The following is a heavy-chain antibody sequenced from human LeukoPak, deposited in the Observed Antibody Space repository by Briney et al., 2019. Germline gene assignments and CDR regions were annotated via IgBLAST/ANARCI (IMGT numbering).Heavy chain of an antibody. Sequence: ASVKVSCKASGYTFTGYYMHWVRQAPGQGLEWMGWINPNSDATNYAQKFQGRVTMTRDTSISTAYMELGRLKSDDTAVYFCARDVARTAITLIGGFDPWGQGTLATVSS. CDR1: GYTFTGYY. V-gene: IGHV1-2*02. J-gene: IGHJ5*02. CDR3: ARDVARTAITLIGGFDP. CDR2: INPNSDAT. D-gene: IGHD3-22*01.